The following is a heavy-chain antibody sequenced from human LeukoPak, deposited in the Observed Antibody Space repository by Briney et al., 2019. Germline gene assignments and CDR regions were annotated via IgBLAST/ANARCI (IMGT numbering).Heavy chain of an antibody. J-gene: IGHJ3*02. CDR2: IYYSGST. CDR3: ARVITRGVWDAFDI. D-gene: IGHD1-20*01. CDR1: GGSISTYY. V-gene: IGHV4-59*01. Sequence: SETLSLTCTVSGGSISTYYWNWIRQPPGKGLEWIGYIYYSGSTNYNPSLKSRVTISVDTSKNQFSLKLSSVTAADTAVYYCARVITRGVWDAFDIWGQGTMVTVSS.